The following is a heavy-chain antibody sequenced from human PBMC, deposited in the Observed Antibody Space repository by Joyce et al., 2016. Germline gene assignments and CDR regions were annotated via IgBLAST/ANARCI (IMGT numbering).Heavy chain of an antibody. Sequence: QVHLVQSGPEVKKPGSSVRVSCEASGGTFNLYSINWVRQAPGQGLEWMGRIIPIFGSSYFAQKFQGRVTITADTMELSNLGFEDTATYFCARALLDYGGKSYHFGMDVWGQGTTVIVSS. D-gene: IGHD4-23*01. CDR2: IIPIFGSS. CDR3: ARALLDYGGKSYHFGMDV. V-gene: IGHV1-69*08. J-gene: IGHJ6*02. CDR1: GGTFNLYS.